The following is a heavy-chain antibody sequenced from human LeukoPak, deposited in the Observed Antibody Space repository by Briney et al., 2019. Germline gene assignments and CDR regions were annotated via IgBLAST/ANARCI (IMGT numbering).Heavy chain of an antibody. J-gene: IGHJ5*02. CDR3: ASQPHCISIAGFT. V-gene: IGHV4-30-2*01. D-gene: IGHD6-6*01. Sequence: PSETLSLTCTVSGGSISSGGYYWSWIRQPPGKGLEWIGYIYHSGSTYYNPSLKSRVTISVDRSKNQFSLKLSSVTAADTAVYYCASQPHCISIAGFTWGQGTLVTVSS. CDR2: IYHSGST. CDR1: GGSISSGGYY.